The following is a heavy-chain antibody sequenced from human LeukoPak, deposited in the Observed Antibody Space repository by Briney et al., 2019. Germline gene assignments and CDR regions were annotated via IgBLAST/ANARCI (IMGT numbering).Heavy chain of an antibody. V-gene: IGHV1-2*02. D-gene: IGHD6-6*01. J-gene: IGHJ5*02. CDR3: ARDYSSSSYWFDP. CDR1: GYTFTSYD. CDR2: INPNSGGT. Sequence: ASVKVSCKASGYTFTSYDINWVRQATGQGLEWMGWINPNSGGTNYAQKFQGRVTMTRDTSISTAYMELSRLRSDDTAVYYCARDYSSSSYWFDPWGQGTLVTVSS.